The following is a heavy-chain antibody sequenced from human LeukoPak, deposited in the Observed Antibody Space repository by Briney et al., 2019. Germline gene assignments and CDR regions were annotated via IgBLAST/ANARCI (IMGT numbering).Heavy chain of an antibody. Sequence: ASVEVSCKASGYTFTSYGISWVRQAPGQGLEWMGWISAYNGNTNYAQKLQGRVTMTTDTSTNTAYMELRSLRSDDTAVYYCARSHYDFFKAQPNDYWGQGTLVTVSS. D-gene: IGHD3-3*01. CDR2: ISAYNGNT. V-gene: IGHV1-18*01. CDR1: GYTFTSYG. J-gene: IGHJ4*02. CDR3: ARSHYDFFKAQPNDY.